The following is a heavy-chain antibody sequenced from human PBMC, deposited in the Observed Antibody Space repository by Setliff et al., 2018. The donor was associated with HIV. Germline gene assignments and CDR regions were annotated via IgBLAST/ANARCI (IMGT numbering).Heavy chain of an antibody. D-gene: IGHD2-8*01. CDR3: ATKVYCTNGVCLDAFDT. Sequence: ASVKVSCKASGYTFTGYFIHWMRQAPGQGLEWMGIMNAKSGSTHYARKFQGRVTMTRDTSSSTAYMELSRLRSDDTAVYYCATKVYCTNGVCLDAFDTWGQGTMVTVSS. J-gene: IGHJ3*02. V-gene: IGHV1-2*02. CDR2: MNAKSGST. CDR1: GYTFTGYF.